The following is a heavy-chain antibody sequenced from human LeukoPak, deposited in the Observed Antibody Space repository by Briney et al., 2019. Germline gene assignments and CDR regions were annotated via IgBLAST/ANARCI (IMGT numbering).Heavy chain of an antibody. Sequence: GGSLRLSCAASGFTFSSYGMHWVRQAPGKGLEWVAVISYDGSNKYYADSVKGRFTISRDNSKNTLYLQMDSLRADDTAVYYCAKALVVVIAPGSYFDFWGQGTLVTVSS. CDR2: ISYDGSNK. V-gene: IGHV3-30*18. J-gene: IGHJ4*02. D-gene: IGHD2-15*01. CDR3: AKALVVVIAPGSYFDF. CDR1: GFTFSSYG.